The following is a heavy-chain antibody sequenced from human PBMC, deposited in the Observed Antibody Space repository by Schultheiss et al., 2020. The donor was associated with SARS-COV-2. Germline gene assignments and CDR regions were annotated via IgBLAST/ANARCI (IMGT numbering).Heavy chain of an antibody. CDR2: MNPNSGNT. J-gene: IGHJ4*02. Sequence: ASVKVSCKASGGTFSSYAISWVRQAPGQGLEWMGWMNPNSGNTGYAQKFQGRVTMTRNTSISTAYMELRSLTSDDTAVYYCARDTLCSGGSCYSPFFDYWGQGTLVTVAS. D-gene: IGHD2-15*01. V-gene: IGHV1-8*02. CDR1: GGTFSSYA. CDR3: ARDTLCSGGSCYSPFFDY.